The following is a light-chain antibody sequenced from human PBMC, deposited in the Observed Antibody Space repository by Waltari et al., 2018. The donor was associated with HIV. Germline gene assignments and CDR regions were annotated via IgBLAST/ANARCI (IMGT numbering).Light chain of an antibody. J-gene: IGKJ3*01. V-gene: IGKV1-33*01. CDR2: DAS. CDR3: QQYNNHRVFT. Sequence: DIQMTQSPSSLSASVGDRVTITCQASQEISNYINWYQQKPGKAPKLLIYDASSLATGVPARLSGSRSGTDFTFTITSLQHEDIATYYCQQYNNHRVFTFGPGTKVDIK. CDR1: QEISNY.